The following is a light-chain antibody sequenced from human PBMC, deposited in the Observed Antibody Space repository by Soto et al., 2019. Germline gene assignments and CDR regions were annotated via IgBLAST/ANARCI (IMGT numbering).Light chain of an antibody. CDR1: SSDVGGYNY. J-gene: IGLJ3*02. V-gene: IGLV2-14*03. CDR2: EVS. CDR3: TSFTSSSTWV. Sequence: QSVLTQPASVSGSPGPSITISCTGTSSDVGGYNYVSWFQQHPGKAPTLKIYEVSNRPSGVSNRFAGSKSGYTASLTISELQAEDEADYYCTSFTSSSTWVFGGGTKVTVL.